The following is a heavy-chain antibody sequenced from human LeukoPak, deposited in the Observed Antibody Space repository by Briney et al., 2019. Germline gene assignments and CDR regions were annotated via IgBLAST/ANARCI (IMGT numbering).Heavy chain of an antibody. V-gene: IGHV3-30*02. CDR3: AKEGGRSSWRLFDP. CDR2: IRYDGSNK. CDR1: GFTFSSYG. Sequence: GGSLRLSCAASGFTFSSYGMLWVRQAPGKGLEWVAFIRYDGSNKYYADSVKGRFTISRDNSKNTLYLQMNSLRAEDTAVYYCAKEGGRSSWRLFDPWGQGTLVTVSS. D-gene: IGHD6-13*01. J-gene: IGHJ5*02.